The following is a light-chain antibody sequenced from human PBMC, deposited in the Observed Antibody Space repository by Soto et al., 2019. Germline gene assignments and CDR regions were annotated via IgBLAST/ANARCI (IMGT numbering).Light chain of an antibody. CDR1: QGINDY. CDR2: AAS. CDR3: QQFNVYPLT. J-gene: IGKJ4*01. V-gene: IGKV1-9*01. Sequence: DIQLTQSPSFLSASVGDRVTITCRASQGINDYLAWYQQKPGKAPKLLIYAASTLQSEVPSRFSGSASGTECTLTISSLQPEDFATYYCQQFNVYPLTFGGGTKVEIK.